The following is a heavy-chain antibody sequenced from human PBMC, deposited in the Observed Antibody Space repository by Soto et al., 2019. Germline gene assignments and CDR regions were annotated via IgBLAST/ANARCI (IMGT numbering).Heavy chain of an antibody. D-gene: IGHD2-15*01. CDR1: GFTFSSYG. CDR2: ISYDGSNK. CDR3: AKDRTDCSGGSCYFKDV. J-gene: IGHJ6*02. Sequence: QVQLVESGGGVVQPGRSLRLSCAASGFTFSSYGMHWVRQAPGKGLEWVAVISYDGSNKYYADSVKGRFTISRDNSKNTLYLQMNSLRAEDTAVYYCAKDRTDCSGGSCYFKDVWGQGTTFTVSS. V-gene: IGHV3-30*18.